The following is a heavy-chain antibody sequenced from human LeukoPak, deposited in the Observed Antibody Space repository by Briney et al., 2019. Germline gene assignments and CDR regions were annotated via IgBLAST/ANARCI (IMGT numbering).Heavy chain of an antibody. J-gene: IGHJ4*02. CDR1: GYTFSTYA. D-gene: IGHD2-2*01. Sequence: GASVTVSFTTAGYTFSTYAIQWVRQAPGQRLEWMGWINGGDGNTKFSQKFQGRVTITRDTSARSSYMELSSLRSEDTAVYYCARSYIVVVPAVYFDYWGRGTLVTVSS. CDR3: ARSYIVVVPAVYFDY. CDR2: INGGDGNT. V-gene: IGHV1-3*01.